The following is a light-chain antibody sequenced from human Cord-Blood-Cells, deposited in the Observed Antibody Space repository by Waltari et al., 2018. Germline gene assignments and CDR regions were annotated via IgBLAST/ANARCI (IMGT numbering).Light chain of an antibody. Sequence: HSALTQPPSASGSPGPSVTISCPGTSSHVGGYNYVSWYQPHPGKAPKLMIYEVSKRPSGVPDRFSGSKSGNTASLTVSGLQAEDEADYYCSSYAGSNNWVFGGGTKLTVL. CDR1: SSHVGGYNY. CDR2: EVS. V-gene: IGLV2-8*01. J-gene: IGLJ3*02. CDR3: SSYAGSNNWV.